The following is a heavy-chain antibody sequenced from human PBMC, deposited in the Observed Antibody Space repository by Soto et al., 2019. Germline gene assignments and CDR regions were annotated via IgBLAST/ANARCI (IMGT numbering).Heavy chain of an antibody. V-gene: IGHV3-23*01. CDR1: GFTFSSYA. D-gene: IGHD2-2*03. J-gene: IGHJ6*02. CDR3: ASGYCSSTSCYFHYYYGMDV. Sequence: VGSLRLSCAASGFTFSSYAMSWVRQAPGKGLEWVSAISGSGGSTYYADSVKGRFTISRDNSKNTLYLQMNSLRAEDTAVYYCASGYCSSTSCYFHYYYGMDVWGQGTTVTVSS. CDR2: ISGSGGST.